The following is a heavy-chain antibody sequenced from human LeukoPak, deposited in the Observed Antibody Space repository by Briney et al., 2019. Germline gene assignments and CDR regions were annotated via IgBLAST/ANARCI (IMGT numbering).Heavy chain of an antibody. CDR2: INLIAGLT. CDR1: GYTFTDYY. CDR3: ARQQGIQYLNFDY. Sequence: ASVKVSCKASGYTFTDYYIHWLRLAPGEGPDWMGMINLIAGLTHLAPKFQGRVTMTRDTSTSTVYLDLTSLGFDDMAVYYCARQQGIQYLNFDYWGQGALVAVSS. V-gene: IGHV1-46*01. J-gene: IGHJ4*02. D-gene: IGHD1/OR15-1a*01.